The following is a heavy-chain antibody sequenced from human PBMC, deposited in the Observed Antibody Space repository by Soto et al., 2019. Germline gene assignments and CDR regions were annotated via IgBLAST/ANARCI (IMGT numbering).Heavy chain of an antibody. CDR3: ARDLIGELLLSNWFDP. D-gene: IGHD1-26*01. Sequence: PSQTLSLTCAISGDSVSSNSAAWNWIRQSPSRGLEWLGRTYYRSKWYNDYAVSVKSRITINPDTSKNQFSLQLNSVTPEDTAVYYCARDLIGELLLSNWFDPWGQGTLVTVSS. CDR1: GDSVSSNSAA. V-gene: IGHV6-1*01. J-gene: IGHJ5*02. CDR2: TYYRSKWYN.